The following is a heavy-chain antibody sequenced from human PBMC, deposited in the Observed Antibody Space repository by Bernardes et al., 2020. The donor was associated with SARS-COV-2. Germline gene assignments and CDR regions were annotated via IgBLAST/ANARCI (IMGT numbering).Heavy chain of an antibody. Sequence: GGSLRLSRIASGFTFRDYCFGWFRQAPGKGLQWVSYITPSGSPLYYADSVAGRFVVSRDNAKKSVYLQMNSLRPEDTAIYFCASFYYDFWTDLGDFSADVNHWGRGTPVSVSS. CDR2: ITPSGSPL. CDR3: ASFYYDFWTDLGDFSADVNH. CDR1: GFTFRDYC. V-gene: IGHV3-11*01. D-gene: IGHD3-3*01. J-gene: IGHJ1*01.